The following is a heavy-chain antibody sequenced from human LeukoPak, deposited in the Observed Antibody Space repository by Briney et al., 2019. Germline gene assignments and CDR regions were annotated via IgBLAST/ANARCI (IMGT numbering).Heavy chain of an antibody. Sequence: GRSLRLSCAASGFSFSFYGMHWVRQAPGKGLEWVALTSYDVSNKYYADSVEGRFTISRDNSKNTLYLQMNRLRAEDTAVYYCAKDRMVRSFNYGMDVWGQGTTVTVSS. CDR1: GFSFSFYG. CDR3: AKDRMVRSFNYGMDV. J-gene: IGHJ6*02. CDR2: TSYDVSNK. V-gene: IGHV3-30*18. D-gene: IGHD5-18*01.